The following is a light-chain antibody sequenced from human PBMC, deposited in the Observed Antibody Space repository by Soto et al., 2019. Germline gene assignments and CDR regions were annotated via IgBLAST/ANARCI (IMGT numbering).Light chain of an antibody. CDR1: QSITGW. J-gene: IGKJ1*01. CDR2: DAS. CDR3: HHYTRT. V-gene: IGKV1-5*01. Sequence: DIQMTQSPSTWSASVGDRVTITCRASQSITGWLAWYQQKPGKAPKLLIYDASSLEVGVPSRFSGSGSGTEFTLTISSLQPDDFATYYCHHYTRTFGQGTKVDIK.